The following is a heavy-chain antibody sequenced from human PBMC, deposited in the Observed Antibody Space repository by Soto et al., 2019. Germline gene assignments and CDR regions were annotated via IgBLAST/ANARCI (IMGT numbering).Heavy chain of an antibody. D-gene: IGHD3-3*01. CDR2: ISGSGGST. V-gene: IGHV3-23*01. J-gene: IGHJ4*02. CDR1: GFTFSSYA. CDR3: ATNYDFWSGYYTR. Sequence: PGGSLRLSCAASGFTFSSYAMSWVRQAPGKGLEWVSAISGSGGSTYYADSVKGRFTISRDNSKNTLYLQMNSLRAEDTAVYYCATNYDFWSGYYTRWGQGTLVTVSS.